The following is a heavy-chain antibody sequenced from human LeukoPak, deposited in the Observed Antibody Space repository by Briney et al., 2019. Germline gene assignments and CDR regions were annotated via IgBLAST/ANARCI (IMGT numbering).Heavy chain of an antibody. CDR2: IYTSGST. V-gene: IGHV4-4*09. CDR3: ARLSYYYYYYMDV. CDR1: GGSISSYY. Sequence: SETLSLTCTVSGGSISSYYWSWIRQPPGKGLEWIGNIYTSGSTNYNPSLKSRVTISVDTSKNQFSLKLSSVTAADTAVYYCARLSYYYYYYMDVWGKGTMVTVSS. J-gene: IGHJ6*03.